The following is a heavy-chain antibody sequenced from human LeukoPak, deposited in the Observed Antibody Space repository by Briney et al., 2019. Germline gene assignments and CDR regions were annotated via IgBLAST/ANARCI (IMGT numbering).Heavy chain of an antibody. D-gene: IGHD6-13*01. CDR3: ADLPLGSSWYIFDY. J-gene: IGHJ4*02. V-gene: IGHV1-58*02. CDR2: IVVGSGNT. Sequence: ASVKVSCKASGFTFTSSARQWVRQAREQRLEWIGWIVVGSGNTNYEQKFQERVDITRDMSTSTAYMGLSRLRSEETAVYYCADLPLGSSWYIFDYWGQGTLVTVSS. CDR1: GFTFTSSA.